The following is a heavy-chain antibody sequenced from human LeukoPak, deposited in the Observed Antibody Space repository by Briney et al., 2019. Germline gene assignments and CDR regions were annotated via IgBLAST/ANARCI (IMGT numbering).Heavy chain of an antibody. J-gene: IGHJ4*02. Sequence: SETLSLTCAAYGGSFSGYYWSWIRQPPGKGLEWIGEINHSGSTNYNPPLKSRVTISVDTSKNQFSLKLSSVTAADTAVYYCARQYYVWGSYRYLYCFDYWGQGTLVTVSS. CDR1: GGSFSGYY. CDR2: INHSGST. D-gene: IGHD3-16*02. V-gene: IGHV4-34*01. CDR3: ARQYYVWGSYRYLYCFDY.